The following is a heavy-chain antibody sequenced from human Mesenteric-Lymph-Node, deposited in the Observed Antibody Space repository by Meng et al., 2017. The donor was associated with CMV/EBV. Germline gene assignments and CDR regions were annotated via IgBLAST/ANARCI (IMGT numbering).Heavy chain of an antibody. D-gene: IGHD3-16*01. Sequence: GESLKISCAASGFTFSSYWMSWVRQAPGKGLEWVANIKQDGSEKYYVDSVKGRFTISRDNAKNSLFLQMNSLRAEDTAMYFCVREGPYTSLGYWGQGTLVTVSS. J-gene: IGHJ4*02. CDR3: VREGPYTSLGY. V-gene: IGHV3-7*03. CDR1: GFTFSSYW. CDR2: IKQDGSEK.